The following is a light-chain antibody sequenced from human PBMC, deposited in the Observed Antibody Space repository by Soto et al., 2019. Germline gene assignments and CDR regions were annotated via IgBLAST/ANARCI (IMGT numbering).Light chain of an antibody. CDR2: GAS. Sequence: IVLTQSPGTLSLSPGERATLSCRASQSVSSSYLAWYQQKPGQAPSLLIYGASRRATGIPDRFSGSGSGTDFTLTISRLEPEDFAVCYCQQYGSSPGFGQGTKVDIK. J-gene: IGKJ1*01. CDR3: QQYGSSPG. V-gene: IGKV3-20*01. CDR1: QSVSSSY.